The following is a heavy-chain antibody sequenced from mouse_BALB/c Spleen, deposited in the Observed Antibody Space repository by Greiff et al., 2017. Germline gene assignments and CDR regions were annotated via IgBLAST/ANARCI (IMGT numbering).Heavy chain of an antibody. Sequence: DVMLVESGGGLVKPGGSLKLSCAASGFTFSSYTMSWVRQTPEKRLEWVATISSGGSYTYYPDSVKGRFTISRDNAKNTLYLQMSSLKSEDTAMYYCTRDRYYGSSYAMDYWGQGTSVTVSS. D-gene: IGHD1-1*01. CDR3: TRDRYYGSSYAMDY. V-gene: IGHV5-6-4*01. CDR2: ISSGGSYT. J-gene: IGHJ4*01. CDR1: GFTFSSYT.